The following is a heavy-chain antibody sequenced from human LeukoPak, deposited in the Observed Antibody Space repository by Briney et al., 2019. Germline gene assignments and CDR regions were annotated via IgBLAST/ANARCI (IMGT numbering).Heavy chain of an antibody. CDR3: ARRHWGPIDY. CDR2: IYYSRST. CDR1: GGSISSYY. J-gene: IGHJ4*02. Sequence: SETLSLTCTVSGGSISSYYWSWIRQPPGKGLEWIGYIYYSRSTNYNPSLKSRVTISVDTSKNQFSLKLSSVTAADTAVYYCARRHWGPIDYWGQGTLVTVSS. V-gene: IGHV4-59*08. D-gene: IGHD7-27*01.